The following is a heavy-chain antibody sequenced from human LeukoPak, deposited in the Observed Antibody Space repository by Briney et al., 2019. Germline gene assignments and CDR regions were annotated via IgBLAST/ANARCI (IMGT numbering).Heavy chain of an antibody. D-gene: IGHD2-21*02. J-gene: IGHJ4*02. CDR1: GLTFNDSY. CDR2: ISSAGTTI. V-gene: IGHV3-11*01. Sequence: GGPLRLSCAASGLTFNDSYMSWIRQAPGKGLEWISYISSAGTTIYYADSLKGRFTISRDNAKNSLFLQMNSLRAEDTAVYYCARVVTLPGVLDYWGQGTLVTVSS. CDR3: ARVVTLPGVLDY.